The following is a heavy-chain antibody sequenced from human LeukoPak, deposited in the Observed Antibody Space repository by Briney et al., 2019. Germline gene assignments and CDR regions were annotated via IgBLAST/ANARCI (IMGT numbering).Heavy chain of an antibody. V-gene: IGHV4-4*02. D-gene: IGHD1-26*01. Sequence: SGTLSLTCAVSGGSISSSNWWSWVRQPPGKGLEWIGEIYHSGSTNYNPSLKSRVTISVDRSRNQFSLKLNSVTAADTAVYYCARDYGGGGSYFDYWGQGILVTVSS. CDR2: IYHSGST. J-gene: IGHJ4*02. CDR1: GGSISSSNW. CDR3: ARDYGGGGSYFDY.